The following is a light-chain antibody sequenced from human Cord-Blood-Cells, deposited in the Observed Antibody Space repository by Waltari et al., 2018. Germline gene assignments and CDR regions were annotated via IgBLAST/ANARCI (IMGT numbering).Light chain of an antibody. CDR2: EGS. V-gene: IGLV2-23*03. CDR3: CSYAGSSTFV. CDR1: SSDVGSYNL. Sequence: QPALTQPASVSGSPGQSITISCPGTSSDVGSYNLVSWYQQHPGKTPKRMIYEGSKRPSGFSNRFSGAKAGNTASLTISGLQAEDEADYYCCSYAGSSTFVFGGGTKLTVL. J-gene: IGLJ2*01.